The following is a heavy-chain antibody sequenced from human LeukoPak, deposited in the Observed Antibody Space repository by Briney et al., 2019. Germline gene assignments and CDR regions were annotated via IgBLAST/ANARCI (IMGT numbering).Heavy chain of an antibody. Sequence: AASVKVSCRASGYTFTSYYMHWVRQAPGQGLEWMGIINPSGGSTSYAQKFQGRVTMTRDTSTSTVYMELSSLRSEDTAVYYCARERYCSGGSCYNWFDPWGQGTLVTVSS. CDR1: GYTFTSYY. D-gene: IGHD2-15*01. CDR3: ARERYCSGGSCYNWFDP. CDR2: INPSGGST. J-gene: IGHJ5*02. V-gene: IGHV1-46*01.